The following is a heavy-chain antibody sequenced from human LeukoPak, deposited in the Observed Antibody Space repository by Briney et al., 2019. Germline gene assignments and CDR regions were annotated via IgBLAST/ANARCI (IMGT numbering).Heavy chain of an antibody. CDR3: TTLNYNAFDI. CDR1: GFTFSSYA. J-gene: IGHJ3*02. CDR2: IKSKTHGGTT. D-gene: IGHD1-7*01. V-gene: IGHV3-15*01. Sequence: GGSLRLSCAASGFTFSSYAMSWVRQAPGKGLEWVGRIKSKTHGGTTDYAAPVKGRFTISRDDSKNTLYLQMNSLKTEDTAVYYCTTLNYNAFDIWGQGTMVTVSS.